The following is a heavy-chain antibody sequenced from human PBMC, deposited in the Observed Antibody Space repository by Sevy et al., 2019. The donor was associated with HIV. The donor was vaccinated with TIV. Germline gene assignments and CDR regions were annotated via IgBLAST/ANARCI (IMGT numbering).Heavy chain of an antibody. Sequence: GGSLRLSCAASGLTLSDSAIHWVRQASGKGLEWVARIRSKGNNYEAAYGGSVEGRCPISRDEANSMAYLHISRLKSEDTAVYYCIRRYDFWSSNEDHSFHLWGQGTMVTVSS. J-gene: IGHJ3*01. CDR1: GLTLSDSA. CDR2: IRSKGNNYEA. V-gene: IGHV3-73*01. CDR3: IRRYDFWSSNEDHSFHL. D-gene: IGHD3-3*01.